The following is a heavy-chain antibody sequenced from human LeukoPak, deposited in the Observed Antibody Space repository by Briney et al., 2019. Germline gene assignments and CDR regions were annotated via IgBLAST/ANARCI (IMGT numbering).Heavy chain of an antibody. CDR1: GFTVSSNS. CDR2: IYSSVT. V-gene: IGHV3-53*01. Sequence: PGGSLRLSCTVSGFTVSSNSMSWVRRAPGKGLEWVSFIYSSVTHYSDSVKGRFTISRDNSKNTLFLQMNSLRAEDTAVYYCARRAGAYSHPYDYWGQGTLVTVSS. D-gene: IGHD4/OR15-4a*01. J-gene: IGHJ4*02. CDR3: ARRAGAYSHPYDY.